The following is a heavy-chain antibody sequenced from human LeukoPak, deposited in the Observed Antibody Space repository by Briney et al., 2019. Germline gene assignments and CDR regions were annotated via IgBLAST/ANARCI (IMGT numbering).Heavy chain of an antibody. CDR2: IYSGGST. CDR3: ATNYYGSGSYPDAFDI. Sequence: ETLSLTCTVSGGSISSSSYYWGWIRQPPGKGLEWVSVIYSGGSTYYADSVKGRFTISRDNSKNTLYLQMNSLRAEDTAVYYCATNYYGSGSYPDAFDIWGQGTMVTVSS. D-gene: IGHD3-10*01. J-gene: IGHJ3*02. CDR1: GGSISSSSYY. V-gene: IGHV3-53*01.